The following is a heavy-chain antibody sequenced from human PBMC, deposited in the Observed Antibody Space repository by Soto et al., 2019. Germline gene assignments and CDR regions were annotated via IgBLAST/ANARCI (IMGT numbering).Heavy chain of an antibody. CDR2: IYPGDSDT. V-gene: IGHV5-51*01. CDR3: ARLAVAGYSGGYFDY. CDR1: GYSFTSYW. J-gene: IGHJ4*02. D-gene: IGHD6-19*01. Sequence: PGESLKISCKGSGYSFTSYWIGWVRQMPGKGLEWMGIIYPGDSDTRYSPSFQGQVTISADKSISTAYLQWSSLKASDTAMYYCARLAVAGYSGGYFDYWGQGTLVTVSS.